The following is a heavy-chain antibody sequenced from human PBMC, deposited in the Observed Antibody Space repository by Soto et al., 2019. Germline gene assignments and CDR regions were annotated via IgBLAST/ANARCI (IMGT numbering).Heavy chain of an antibody. J-gene: IGHJ6*02. V-gene: IGHV1-2*02. Sequence: ASVQVSCQSSGYSFTGYYLHWVRQAPGQGPELMGWIFPKSGGTKSAQKFQGRVTMTRDTSISTAYMELKRLRSDDTAVYFCAREGMYHYETKDYYPSTYGLDVWGQGTTVTVSS. CDR3: AREGMYHYETKDYYPSTYGLDV. CDR1: GYSFTGYY. CDR2: IFPKSGGT. D-gene: IGHD3-16*01.